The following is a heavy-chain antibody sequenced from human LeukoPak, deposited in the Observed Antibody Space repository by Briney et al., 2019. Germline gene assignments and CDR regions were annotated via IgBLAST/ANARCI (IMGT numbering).Heavy chain of an antibody. CDR3: ASRTYYYDSSGYYLPTAFDY. Sequence: GGSLRLSCAASEFTVSTYYMNWVRRAPGKGLEWVSVIYSDGSTYYAGSVKGRFTISRDNSKNTLYLQMNSLRVADTAVYYCASRTYYYDSSGYYLPTAFDYWGQGTLVTVSS. V-gene: IGHV3-53*05. J-gene: IGHJ4*02. CDR2: IYSDGST. CDR1: EFTVSTYY. D-gene: IGHD3-22*01.